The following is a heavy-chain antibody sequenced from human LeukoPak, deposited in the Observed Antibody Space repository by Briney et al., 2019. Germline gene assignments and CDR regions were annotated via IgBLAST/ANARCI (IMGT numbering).Heavy chain of an antibody. CDR1: GFTFSSYG. V-gene: IGHV3-30*02. D-gene: IGHD1-26*01. CDR2: IRYDGNNK. Sequence: GGSLRLSCAASGFTFSSYGMHWVRQAPGKGLEWVAFIRYDGNNKYYADSVKGLFTISRDNSKNTLYLQMNSLRAEDTAVYYCARGGLVGATNYYYYYMDVWGKGTTVTVSS. J-gene: IGHJ6*03. CDR3: ARGGLVGATNYYYYYMDV.